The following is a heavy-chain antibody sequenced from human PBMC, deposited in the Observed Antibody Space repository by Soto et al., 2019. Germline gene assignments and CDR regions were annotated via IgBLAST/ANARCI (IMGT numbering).Heavy chain of an antibody. Sequence: SVKVSCKASGGTFSSYAISWVRQAPGQGLEWKGGIIPIFGTANYAQKFQGRVTITADESTSTAYTELSSLRSEDTAVYYCARDSTGGYSGYAFLHYYYGMDVWGQGTTVTVSS. V-gene: IGHV1-69*13. CDR1: GGTFSSYA. D-gene: IGHD5-12*01. CDR2: IIPIFGTA. J-gene: IGHJ6*02. CDR3: ARDSTGGYSGYAFLHYYYGMDV.